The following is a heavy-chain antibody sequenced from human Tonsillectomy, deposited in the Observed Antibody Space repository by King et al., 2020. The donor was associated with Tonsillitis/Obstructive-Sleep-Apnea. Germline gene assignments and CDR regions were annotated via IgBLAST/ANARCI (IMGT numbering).Heavy chain of an antibody. Sequence: VQLVESGAEVKKPGASVKVSCKTSGYTFTSYVISWVRQAPGQGLEWMGWISAYNGNTNYAQKLQGRVTMTTDTSTSTAYMELRSLRSDDTAVYYCTREPAPTSLSYRHFDYWGQGTLVTVSS. CDR3: TREPAPTSLSYRHFDY. D-gene: IGHD1-26*01. J-gene: IGHJ4*02. CDR1: GYTFTSYV. CDR2: ISAYNGNT. V-gene: IGHV1-18*01.